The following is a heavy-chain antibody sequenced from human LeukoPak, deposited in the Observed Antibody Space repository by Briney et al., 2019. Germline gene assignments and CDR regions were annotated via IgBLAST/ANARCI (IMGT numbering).Heavy chain of an antibody. V-gene: IGHV1-18*01. CDR1: GYTFTSYG. Sequence: GASVKVSCKASGYTFTSYGISWVRQAPGQGLEWMGWISVYNGNTNYAQKLQGRVTMTTDTSTSTAYMELRSLRSDDTAVYYCARDKYSSSWLYNWFDPWGQGTLVTVSS. CDR2: ISVYNGNT. D-gene: IGHD6-13*01. CDR3: ARDKYSSSWLYNWFDP. J-gene: IGHJ5*02.